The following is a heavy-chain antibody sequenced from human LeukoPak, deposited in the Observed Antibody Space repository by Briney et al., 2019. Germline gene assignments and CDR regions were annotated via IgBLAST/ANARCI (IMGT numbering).Heavy chain of an antibody. CDR3: AKAASAYYWGSLVPDY. V-gene: IGHV3-33*06. Sequence: PGGSLRLSCAASGFTFSSYGMPWVRQAPGKGLEWVAVIWYDGSNKYYADSVKGRFTISRDNSKNTLYLQMNSLRAEDTAVYYCAKAASAYYWGSLVPDYWGQGTLVTVSS. CDR2: IWYDGSNK. D-gene: IGHD2-21*01. CDR1: GFTFSSYG. J-gene: IGHJ4*02.